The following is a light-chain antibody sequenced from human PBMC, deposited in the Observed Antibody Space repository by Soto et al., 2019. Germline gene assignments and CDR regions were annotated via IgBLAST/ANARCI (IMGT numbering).Light chain of an antibody. J-gene: IGKJ3*01. CDR2: DAA. V-gene: IGKV3-11*01. CDR1: QSVSNY. CDR3: QQRTNWIFT. Sequence: EVVLTQSPATLSLSPGERATLSCRASQSVSNYLAWYQQKPGQAPRLLIYDAANRATGIPVRFSGSGSGTDFTLTISSLEPEDFAVYYCQQRTNWIFTFGPGTRVDIK.